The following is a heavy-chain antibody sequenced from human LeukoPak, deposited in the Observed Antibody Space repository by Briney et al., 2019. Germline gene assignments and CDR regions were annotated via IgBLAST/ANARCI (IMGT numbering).Heavy chain of an antibody. Sequence: GGSLRLSCAASGFTFSSYSMNWVRQAPGKGLEWVAFIRYDGSDKYHADSMEGRFTISRDNSKNMVYLQMNSLRPEDTAVYYCAKDSRWNFDYWGQGTLVTVSS. CDR1: GFTFSSYS. CDR2: IRYDGSDK. CDR3: AKDSRWNFDY. J-gene: IGHJ4*02. D-gene: IGHD5-24*01. V-gene: IGHV3-30*02.